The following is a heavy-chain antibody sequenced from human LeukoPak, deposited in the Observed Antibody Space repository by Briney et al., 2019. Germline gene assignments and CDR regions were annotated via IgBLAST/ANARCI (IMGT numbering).Heavy chain of an antibody. CDR3: AKKVRTRYCSSTSCYTDYFDY. J-gene: IGHJ4*02. CDR1: GFSFRSYA. V-gene: IGHV3-23*01. Sequence: QPGGSLRLSCAASGFSFRSYAMSWVRQAPGKGLEWVSTISGTGGSTYYADSVKGRFTISRDNSKNTLYLQMNSLRAEDTAVYYCAKKVRTRYCSSTSCYTDYFDYWGQGTLVTVSS. D-gene: IGHD2-2*02. CDR2: ISGTGGST.